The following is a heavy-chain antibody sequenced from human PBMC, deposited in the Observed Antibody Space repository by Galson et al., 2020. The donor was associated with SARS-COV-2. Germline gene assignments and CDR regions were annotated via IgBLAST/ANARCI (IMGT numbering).Heavy chain of an antibody. J-gene: IGHJ4*02. CDR1: GGSVSSGSYY. V-gene: IGHV4-61*01. D-gene: IGHD2-21*02. CDR2: IFDTDST. CDR3: ARGGSDYFFDY. Sequence: ASETLSLTCIVAGGSVSSGSYYWSWIRRPPGKGLEWIGYIFDTDSTNYSPSLESRVTISVDTSKNQFSLRLRSVTAADTAVYYCARGGSDYFFDYWGRRTLVTVSS.